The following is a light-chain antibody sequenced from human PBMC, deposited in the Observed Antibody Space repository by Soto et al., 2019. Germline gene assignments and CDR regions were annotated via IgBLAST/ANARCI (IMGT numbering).Light chain of an antibody. CDR1: QSVSSN. V-gene: IGKV3-15*01. CDR3: QQYNNWPPYT. J-gene: IGKJ2*01. CDR2: GAS. Sequence: EIVMTQSPAPLSVSPGARATLSGRASQSVSSNLAWYQQKPGQAPRLLIYGASTRATGIPARFSGSGSGTEFTLTISSLQSEDFAVYYCQQYNNWPPYTFGQGTKLEIK.